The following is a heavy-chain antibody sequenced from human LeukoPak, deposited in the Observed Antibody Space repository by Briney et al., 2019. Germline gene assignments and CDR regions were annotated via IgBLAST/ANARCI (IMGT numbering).Heavy chain of an antibody. CDR2: ISGSGGST. V-gene: IGHV3-23*01. CDR1: GFTFSSYA. J-gene: IGHJ6*02. CDR3: ARKVSCSSTSCYYYYGMDV. Sequence: GGSLRLSCAASGFTFSSYAMSWVRQAPGKGLEWVSAISGSGGSTYYADSVKGRFTISRDNSKNTLYLQMNSLRAEDTAVYYCARKVSCSSTSCYYYYGMDVWGQGTTVTVSS. D-gene: IGHD2-2*01.